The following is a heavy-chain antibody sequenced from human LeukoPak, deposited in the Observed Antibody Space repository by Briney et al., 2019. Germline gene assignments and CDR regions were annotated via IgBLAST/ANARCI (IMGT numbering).Heavy chain of an antibody. CDR1: GASITSSNYY. CDR3: ARQGCTNGVCYVADY. CDR2: IYYSGST. V-gene: IGHV4-39*01. D-gene: IGHD2-8*01. Sequence: SETLSLTCTVSGASITSSNYYWLWLRQPPGKGLEWIGSIYYSGSTYYNPSLKSRVTISVDTSKNQFSLKLSSVTAADTAVYYCARQGCTNGVCYVADYWGQGTLVTVSS. J-gene: IGHJ4*02.